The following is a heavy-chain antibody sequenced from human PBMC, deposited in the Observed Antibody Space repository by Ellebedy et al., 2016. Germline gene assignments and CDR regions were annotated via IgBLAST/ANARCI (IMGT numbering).Heavy chain of an antibody. CDR1: GYTFTSYG. Sequence: ASVKVSCXASGYTFTSYGISWVRQAPGQGLEWMGWISAYNGNTNYAQKLQGRVTMTTDTSTSTAYMELRSLRSDDTAVYYCARGLGAYYYYYMDVWGKGTTVTVSS. V-gene: IGHV1-18*01. J-gene: IGHJ6*03. D-gene: IGHD3-10*01. CDR2: ISAYNGNT. CDR3: ARGLGAYYYYYMDV.